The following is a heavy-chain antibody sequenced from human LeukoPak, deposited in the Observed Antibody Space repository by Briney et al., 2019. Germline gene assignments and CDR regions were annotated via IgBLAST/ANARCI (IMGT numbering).Heavy chain of an antibody. V-gene: IGHV1-2*02. D-gene: IGHD3-9*01. CDR3: ARGTLDYDILTGYYLSAFDI. CDR1: GYTFTSYD. J-gene: IGHJ3*02. Sequence: ASVKVSCKASGYTFTSYDINWVRQATGQGLEWMGWMNPNSGGTNYAQKFQGRVTMTRDTSISTAYMELSRLRSDDTAVYYCARGTLDYDILTGYYLSAFDIWGQGTMVTVSS. CDR2: MNPNSGGT.